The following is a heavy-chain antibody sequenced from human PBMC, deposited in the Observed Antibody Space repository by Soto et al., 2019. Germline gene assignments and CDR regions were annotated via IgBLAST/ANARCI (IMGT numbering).Heavy chain of an antibody. V-gene: IGHV3-30*18. CDR1: GFTFSSSG. D-gene: IGHD1-1*01. Sequence: QVQLVESGGGVVQPGRSLRLSCAASGFTFSSSGTHWVRQAPGKGPEWVAIISYDGSNKYYADSVEGRFTISRDNSKNTLFLQMNSLRPEDTAVYFCAKDNPTIAYWGQGTLVTVSS. CDR2: ISYDGSNK. J-gene: IGHJ4*02. CDR3: AKDNPTIAY.